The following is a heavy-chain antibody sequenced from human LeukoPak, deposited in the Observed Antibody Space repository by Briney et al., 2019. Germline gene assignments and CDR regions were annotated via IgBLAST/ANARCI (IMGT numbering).Heavy chain of an antibody. J-gene: IGHJ6*02. CDR3: ARYGIAVAGDYYYYGMDV. CDR2: IIPIFGTA. D-gene: IGHD6-19*01. CDR1: GGTLISYA. Sequence: SVKVSCKASGGTLISYAISWVRQAPGQGLEWMGGIIPIFGTANYAQKFQSRVTITADESTSTAYMELSSLRSEDTAVYYCARYGIAVAGDYYYYGMDVWGQGTTVTVSS. V-gene: IGHV1-69*13.